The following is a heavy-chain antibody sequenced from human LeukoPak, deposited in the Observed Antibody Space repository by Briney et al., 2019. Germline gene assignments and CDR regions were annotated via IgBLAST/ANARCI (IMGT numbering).Heavy chain of an antibody. CDR2: ISGSGGST. Sequence: GGSLRLSCAASGFTFSSYAMSWVRQAPGKGLEWVPAISGSGGSTYYADSVKGRFTISRDNSKNTLYLQMNSLRAEDTAVYYCAKDPYLEWLLYLGHFDYWGQGTLVTVSS. V-gene: IGHV3-23*01. CDR3: AKDPYLEWLLYLGHFDY. CDR1: GFTFSSYA. D-gene: IGHD3-3*01. J-gene: IGHJ4*02.